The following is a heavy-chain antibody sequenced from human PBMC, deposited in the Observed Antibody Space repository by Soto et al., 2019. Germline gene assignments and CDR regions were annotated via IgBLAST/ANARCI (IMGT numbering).Heavy chain of an antibody. D-gene: IGHD6-19*01. Sequence: GSLRLSCAASGFTFSSNYISWVRQAPGKGLEWVSVIYSGGSTYYADSVKGRFTISRHNSKNTLYLQMNSLRAEDTAVYYCARAVAGPDYYYYYYMDVWGKGTTVTVSS. CDR3: ARAVAGPDYYYYYYMDV. CDR1: GFTFSSNY. V-gene: IGHV3-53*04. J-gene: IGHJ6*03. CDR2: IYSGGST.